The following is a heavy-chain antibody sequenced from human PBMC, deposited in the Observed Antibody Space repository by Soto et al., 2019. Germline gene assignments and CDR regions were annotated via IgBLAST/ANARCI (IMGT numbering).Heavy chain of an antibody. D-gene: IGHD3-10*01. V-gene: IGHV4-59*01. Sequence: KTSETLSLTCTVSGGSISSYYWSWIRQPPGKGLEWIGYIYYSGSTNYNPSLKSRVTISVDTSKNQFSLKLSSVTAADTAVYYCARSGGSGSYWRYWGQGTLVTVSS. CDR1: GGSISSYY. J-gene: IGHJ4*02. CDR2: IYYSGST. CDR3: ARSGGSGSYWRY.